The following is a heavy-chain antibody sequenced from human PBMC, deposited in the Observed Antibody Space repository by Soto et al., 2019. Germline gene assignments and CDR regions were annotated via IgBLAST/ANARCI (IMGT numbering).Heavy chain of an antibody. V-gene: IGHV3-23*01. J-gene: IGHJ4*02. Sequence: GGSLRLSCAASGFTFSSYAMSWVRQAPGKGLEWVSAISGSGGSTYYADSVKGRFTISRDNSKNTLYLQMNSLRAEDTAVYYCAKDLGYCSSTSCLFDYWGQGTLVTVSS. CDR3: AKDLGYCSSTSCLFDY. D-gene: IGHD2-2*01. CDR1: GFTFSSYA. CDR2: ISGSGGST.